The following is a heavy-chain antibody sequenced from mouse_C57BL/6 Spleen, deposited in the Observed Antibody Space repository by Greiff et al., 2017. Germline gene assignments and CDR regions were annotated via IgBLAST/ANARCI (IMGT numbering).Heavy chain of an antibody. V-gene: IGHV3-6*01. D-gene: IGHD1-1*01. CDR3: ARGDYGSLFAY. CDR2: ISYDGSN. CDR1: GYSITSGYY. J-gene: IGHJ3*01. Sequence: EVKLMESGPGLVKPSQSLSLTCSVTGYSITSGYYWNWIRQFPGNKLEWMGYISYDGSNNYNPSLKNRISITRDTSKNQFFLKLNSVTTEDTATYYCARGDYGSLFAYWGQGTLVTVSA.